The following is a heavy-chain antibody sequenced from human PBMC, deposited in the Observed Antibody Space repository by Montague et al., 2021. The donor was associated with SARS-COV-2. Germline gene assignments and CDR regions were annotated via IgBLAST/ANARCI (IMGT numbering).Heavy chain of an antibody. D-gene: IGHD6-13*01. J-gene: IGHJ4*02. CDR2: ITYDGSNK. V-gene: IGHV3-30*04. Sequence: SLRLSCAASGFTFSTYPMHWVRQAPGKGLEWLSVITYDGSNKDYADSVKGRFTISRDNSENMLYLQMNSLRAEDTAVYYCAKEQYSSSWSDFDYWGQGTVVTVSS. CDR3: AKEQYSSSWSDFDY. CDR1: GFTFSTYP.